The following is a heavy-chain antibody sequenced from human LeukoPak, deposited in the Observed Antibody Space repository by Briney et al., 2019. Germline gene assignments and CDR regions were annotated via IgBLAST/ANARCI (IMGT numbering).Heavy chain of an antibody. CDR2: IYTGGST. CDR1: GGSISSYY. Sequence: SETLSLTCTVSGGSISSYYWSWIRQPAGKGLEWIGRIYTGGSTNYNPSLKSRVTMSVDTSKNQFPLKLSSVTAADTAVYYCARDEHYYGSGSYYSYWGQGTLVTVSS. CDR3: ARDEHYYGSGSYYSY. V-gene: IGHV4-4*07. J-gene: IGHJ4*02. D-gene: IGHD3-10*01.